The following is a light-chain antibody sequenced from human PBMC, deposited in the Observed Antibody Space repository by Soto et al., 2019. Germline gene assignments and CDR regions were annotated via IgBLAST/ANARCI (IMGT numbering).Light chain of an antibody. CDR2: EVS. V-gene: IGLV2-8*01. J-gene: IGLJ1*01. Sequence: QSVLTQPISVSGSPGQSVTISCTGTSSDVGAYNYVSWYQQHPGKAPKLMIYEVSKRPSGVPDRFSGSKSGNTASLTVSGLQAEDEADYYCSSYAASNNFVFGTGTKVTVL. CDR1: SSDVGAYNY. CDR3: SSYAASNNFV.